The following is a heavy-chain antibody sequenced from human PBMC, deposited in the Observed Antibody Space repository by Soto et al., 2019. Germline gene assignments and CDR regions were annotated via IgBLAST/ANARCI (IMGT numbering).Heavy chain of an antibody. CDR3: AKDIWDFWCCYQGVRREWMDV. CDR2: ISGSGGST. D-gene: IGHD3-3*01. V-gene: IGHV3-23*01. CDR1: GFTFSSYA. Sequence: GGSLRLSCAASGFTFSSYAMSWVRQAPGKGLEWVSAISGSGGSTYYADSVKGRFTISRDNSKNTLYLQMNSLRAEDTAVYYCAKDIWDFWCCYQGVRREWMDVCSKGT. J-gene: IGHJ6*03.